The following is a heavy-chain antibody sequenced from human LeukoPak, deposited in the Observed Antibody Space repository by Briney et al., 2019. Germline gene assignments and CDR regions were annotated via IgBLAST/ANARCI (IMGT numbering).Heavy chain of an antibody. Sequence: GESLKISCEAFGYSFPNYWLAWVRQMPGKGPEWMGIIYPGDSDTRYSPSFQGQVTISADKSISTAYLQWSSLKASDTAMYYCARLDTVETRGFDYWGQGTLVTVSS. D-gene: IGHD5-18*01. CDR2: IYPGDSDT. V-gene: IGHV5-51*01. CDR1: GYSFPNYW. J-gene: IGHJ4*02. CDR3: ARLDTVETRGFDY.